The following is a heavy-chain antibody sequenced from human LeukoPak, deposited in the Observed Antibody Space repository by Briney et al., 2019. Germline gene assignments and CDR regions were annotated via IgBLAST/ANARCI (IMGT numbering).Heavy chain of an antibody. V-gene: IGHV4-39*01. Sequence: SETLSLTCTVSGGSISSSSYYWGWIRQPPGKGLEWIGSIYYSGSTYYNPSLKSRVTISVDTSKNQFSLKRSSVTAADTAVYYCARSEGGSSDYWGQGTLVTVSS. D-gene: IGHD6-6*01. CDR2: IYYSGST. CDR1: GGSISSSSYY. CDR3: ARSEGGSSDY. J-gene: IGHJ4*02.